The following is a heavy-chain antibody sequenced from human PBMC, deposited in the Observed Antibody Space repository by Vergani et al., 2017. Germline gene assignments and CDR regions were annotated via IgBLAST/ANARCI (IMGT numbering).Heavy chain of an antibody. D-gene: IGHD6-19*01. CDR3: ARHSTVEWLVKLGWIDP. V-gene: IGHV4-39*01. J-gene: IGHJ5*02. Sequence: QLQLQESGPGLVKPSATLSLTCSVSGASIRSSNYYLGWIRQPPGKGLEWIASIYYSGSTYYNPSLKSLVTISVDTSKNQFSLKLSSVTAADTAVYFCARHSTVEWLVKLGWIDPWGQGILVTVSS. CDR2: IYYSGST. CDR1: GASIRSSNYY.